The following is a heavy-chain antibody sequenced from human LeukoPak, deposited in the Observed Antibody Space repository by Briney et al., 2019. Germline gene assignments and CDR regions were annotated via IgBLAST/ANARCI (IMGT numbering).Heavy chain of an antibody. CDR2: ISSSGSTI. Sequence: GGSLRLSCAASGFTFSSYEMNWVRQAPGKGLEWVSYISSSGSTIYYADSVKGRFTISRDNAKNSLYLQMNSLRAEDTALYYCARDLGGYASLFGYYFDYWGQGTLVTVSS. D-gene: IGHD5-12*01. CDR1: GFTFSSYE. V-gene: IGHV3-48*03. CDR3: ARDLGGYASLFGYYFDY. J-gene: IGHJ4*02.